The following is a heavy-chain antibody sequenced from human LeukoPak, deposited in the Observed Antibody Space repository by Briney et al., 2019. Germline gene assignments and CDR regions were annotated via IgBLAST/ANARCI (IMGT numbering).Heavy chain of an antibody. CDR1: GFTFSSYG. CDR2: ISYDGSNK. J-gene: IGHJ4*02. Sequence: GGSLRLSCAASGFTFSSYGMHWVRQAPGKGLEWVAVISYDGSNKYYADSVKGRFTISRDNSKNTLYLQVNSLRAEDTAVYYCARHHGSFPPYFDYWGQGTLVTVSS. V-gene: IGHV3-30*03. D-gene: IGHD1-26*01. CDR3: ARHHGSFPPYFDY.